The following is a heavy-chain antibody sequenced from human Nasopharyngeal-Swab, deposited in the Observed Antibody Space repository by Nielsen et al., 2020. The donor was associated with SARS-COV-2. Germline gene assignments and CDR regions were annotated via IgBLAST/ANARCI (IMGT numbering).Heavy chain of an antibody. Sequence: GSLRLSCTVSGYSISSGYYWGWIRQPPGKGLEWIGSIYHSGSTYYNPSLKSRVTISVDTSKNQFSLKLSSVTAADTAVYYCARDRPLESWFDPWGQGTLVTVSS. J-gene: IGHJ5*02. CDR3: ARDRPLESWFDP. CDR2: IYHSGST. D-gene: IGHD3-3*01. CDR1: GYSISSGYY. V-gene: IGHV4-38-2*02.